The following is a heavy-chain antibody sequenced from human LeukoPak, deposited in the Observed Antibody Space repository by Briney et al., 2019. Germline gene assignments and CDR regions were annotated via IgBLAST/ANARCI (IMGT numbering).Heavy chain of an antibody. V-gene: IGHV4-30-2*01. CDR1: GGSISSGGYY. CDR2: IYHSGST. CDR3: ARSATFYDFSLSFDY. Sequence: SETLSLTCTVSGGSISSGGYYWTWIRQPPGKGLEWIGYIYHSGSTYYNPSLKSRVTISVDRSKNQFSLKLSSVTAADTAVYYCARSATFYDFSLSFDYWGQGTLVTVSS. J-gene: IGHJ4*02. D-gene: IGHD3-3*01.